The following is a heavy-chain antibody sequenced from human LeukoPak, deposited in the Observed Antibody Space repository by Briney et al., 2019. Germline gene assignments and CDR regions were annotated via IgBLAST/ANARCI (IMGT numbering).Heavy chain of an antibody. CDR3: ARRCGGDDCGAGSLDY. Sequence: GESLKISCKGSGYIFTSNWIGWVRQMPGKGLEWMGIIYPGDSETKYSPSFQGQVTISADKSISTAYLQWNSLKASDTAMYYCARRCGGDDCGAGSLDYWGQGTLVTASS. CDR2: IYPGDSET. CDR1: GYIFTSNW. D-gene: IGHD2-21*01. J-gene: IGHJ4*02. V-gene: IGHV5-51*01.